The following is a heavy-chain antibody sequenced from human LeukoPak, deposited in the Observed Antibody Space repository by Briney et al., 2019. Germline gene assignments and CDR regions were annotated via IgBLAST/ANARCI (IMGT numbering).Heavy chain of an antibody. J-gene: IGHJ3*02. Sequence: PSETLSLTCTVSGGSISSYYWSWIRQPAGKGLEWVGRINTSGSTNYNPSLRSRVTMSVDTSKNQFSLKLSSVTAADTAVYYCARDITGTTGLGVDAFDIWGQGTMVTVSS. CDR3: ARDITGTTGLGVDAFDI. CDR2: INTSGST. V-gene: IGHV4-4*07. D-gene: IGHD1-20*01. CDR1: GGSISSYY.